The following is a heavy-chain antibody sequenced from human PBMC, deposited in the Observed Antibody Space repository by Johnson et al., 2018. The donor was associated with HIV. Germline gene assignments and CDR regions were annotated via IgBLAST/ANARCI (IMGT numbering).Heavy chain of an antibody. CDR2: IYSGGST. CDR3: ARYSWNVGAFDI. D-gene: IGHD1-20*01. CDR1: DFNVSSNY. J-gene: IGHJ3*02. V-gene: IGHV3-66*02. Sequence: VQLVESGGGLVQPGGSLRLSCAASDFNVSSNYISWVRQAPGKGLEWVSVIYSGGSTYYAESVKGRLTISRDDPKNTLYLQMNSLRAEDTAVYYCARYSWNVGAFDIWGQGTMVTVSS.